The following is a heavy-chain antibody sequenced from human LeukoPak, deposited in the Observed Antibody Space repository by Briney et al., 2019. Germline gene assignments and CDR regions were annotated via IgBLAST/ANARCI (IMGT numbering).Heavy chain of an antibody. J-gene: IGHJ4*02. D-gene: IGHD1-26*01. CDR1: GGTFSSYA. V-gene: IGHV1-69*13. Sequence: SVKVSCKASGGTFSSYAISWVRQAPGQGLEWMGGIIPIFGTANYAQKFQGRVTITADESTSTAYMELSSLRSEDTAVYYCARVPCSGSYYGDYWGQGTLVTVSS. CDR2: IIPIFGTA. CDR3: ARVPCSGSYYGDY.